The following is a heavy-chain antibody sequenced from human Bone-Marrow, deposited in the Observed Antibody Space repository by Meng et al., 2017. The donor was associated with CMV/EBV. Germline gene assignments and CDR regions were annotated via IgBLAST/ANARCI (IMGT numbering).Heavy chain of an antibody. CDR2: IIPIFGTA. J-gene: IGHJ4*02. D-gene: IGHD4-23*01. CDR3: AREDYGGNPPGR. Sequence: SVKVSCKASGGTFSSYAISWVRQAPGQGLEWMGGIIPIFGTANYAQKFQGRVTITTDESTSTAYMELSSLRSEDTAVYYCAREDYGGNPPGRWGQGTLVTVSS. CDR1: GGTFSSYA. V-gene: IGHV1-69*05.